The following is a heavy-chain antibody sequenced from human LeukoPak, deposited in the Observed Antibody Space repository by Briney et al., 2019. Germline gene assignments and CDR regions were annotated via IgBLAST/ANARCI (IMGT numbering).Heavy chain of an antibody. D-gene: IGHD5-12*01. V-gene: IGHV3-7*04. CDR3: ARGYSGYEFGY. J-gene: IGHJ4*02. CDR1: GFTFSTSW. Sequence: SGGSLRLSCAASGFTFSTSWMNWVRQAPGKGLEWVANIKEDGSEEYYVDSVKGRFTISRDNARKSLYLQMNSLRVEDTAVYYCARGYSGYEFGYWGQGTLVTVPS. CDR2: IKEDGSEE.